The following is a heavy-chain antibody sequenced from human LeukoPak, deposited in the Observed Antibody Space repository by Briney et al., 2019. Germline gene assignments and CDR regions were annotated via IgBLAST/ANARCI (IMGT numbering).Heavy chain of an antibody. CDR1: GYTFPSYG. V-gene: IGHV1-18*01. CDR3: ARLNVVKSFDY. CDR2: ISAYNGNT. J-gene: IGHJ4*02. D-gene: IGHD4-23*01. Sequence: ASVKVSCKASGYTFPSYGISWVRQAPGHGLEWMGWISAYNGNTNYAQKLQGRVTMTTDTSTSTAYMELRSLRSDDTAVYDCARLNVVKSFDYWGQGTLVTVSS.